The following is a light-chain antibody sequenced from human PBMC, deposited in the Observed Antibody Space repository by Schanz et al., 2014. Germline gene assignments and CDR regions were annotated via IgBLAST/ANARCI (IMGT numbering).Light chain of an antibody. Sequence: EIVMTQSPATLSLSPGERATLSCRASQSVSSYLAWYQQKPGQAPRLLIYGASIRATGIPDRFSGSGSGTDFTLIISRLEPDDFAVYYCQHYSMSPLFGQGTKVEIK. CDR1: QSVSSY. V-gene: IGKV3-20*01. CDR3: QHYSMSPL. J-gene: IGKJ1*01. CDR2: GAS.